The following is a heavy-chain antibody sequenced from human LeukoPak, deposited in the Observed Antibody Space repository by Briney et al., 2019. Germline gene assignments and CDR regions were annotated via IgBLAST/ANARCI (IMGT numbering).Heavy chain of an antibody. CDR2: IHYSGST. D-gene: IGHD2-2*01. CDR1: GGSISSYY. V-gene: IGHV4-59*01. CDR3: ASVVVVPAASHYYYYYMDV. J-gene: IGHJ6*03. Sequence: SETLSLTCTVSGGSISSYYWSWIRQPPGKGLEWIGYIHYSGSTNYNPSLKSRVTISVDTSKNQFSLKLSSVTAADTAVYYCASVVVVPAASHYYYYYMDVWDKGTTVTVSS.